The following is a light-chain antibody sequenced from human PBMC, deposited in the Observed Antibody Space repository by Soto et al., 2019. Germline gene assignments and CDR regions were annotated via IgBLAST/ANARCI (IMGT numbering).Light chain of an antibody. V-gene: IGKV1-5*03. CDR3: QQYNGYPLT. Sequence: DIQMTQSPSTLSASVGDRVTITCRASQSISTWLAWYQQKPGKAPKLLIYKASILRNGVPSRFSGSGSGTEFTLTIYSLQPDDFASYYCQQYNGYPLTFGQGTNLEVK. J-gene: IGKJ2*01. CDR2: KAS. CDR1: QSISTW.